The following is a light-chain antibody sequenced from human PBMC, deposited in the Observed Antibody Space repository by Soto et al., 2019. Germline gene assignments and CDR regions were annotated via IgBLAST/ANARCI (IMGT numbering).Light chain of an antibody. Sequence: QSVLTQPPSVSGAPGQRVTISCTGSSSNIGAGYDVHWYQQLPGTAPKLLIYGNSNRPSGVPDRFSGSKSGTSASLAITGLQAEDEADYYCQSYDSSLIEHVVFGGGTKLTVL. CDR1: SSNIGAGYD. V-gene: IGLV1-40*01. CDR2: GNS. CDR3: QSYDSSLIEHVV. J-gene: IGLJ2*01.